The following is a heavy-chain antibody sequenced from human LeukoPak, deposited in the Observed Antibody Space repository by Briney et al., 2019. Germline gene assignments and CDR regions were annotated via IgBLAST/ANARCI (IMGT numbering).Heavy chain of an antibody. CDR2: VHLSGAS. V-gene: IGHV4-4*02. Sequence: SGTLSLTCAVSGGSILTTNWWSWVRQPPGKGLEWIGEVHLSGASNYNPSLKSRVNMSIDKSKNQLSPELTSVTAADTAIYYCTRESGAFSPFGFWGQGTLVTVSS. J-gene: IGHJ4*02. D-gene: IGHD1-26*01. CDR3: TRESGAFSPFGF. CDR1: GGSILTTNW.